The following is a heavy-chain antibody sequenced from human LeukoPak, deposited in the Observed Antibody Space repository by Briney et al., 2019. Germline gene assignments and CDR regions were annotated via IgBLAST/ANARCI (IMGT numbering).Heavy chain of an antibody. Sequence: ASVKVSCKASGYTFTGYYMHWVRQAPGQGLEWMGWINPNSGGTNYAQKFQGGVTMTRDTSISTAYMELSRLRSDDTAVYYCARDRWYSDTGDAFDIWGQGTMVTVSS. J-gene: IGHJ3*02. CDR1: GYTFTGYY. CDR2: INPNSGGT. CDR3: ARDRWYSDTGDAFDI. V-gene: IGHV1-2*02. D-gene: IGHD4-23*01.